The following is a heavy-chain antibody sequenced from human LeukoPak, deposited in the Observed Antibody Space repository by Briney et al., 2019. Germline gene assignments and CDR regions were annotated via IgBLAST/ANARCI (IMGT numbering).Heavy chain of an antibody. V-gene: IGHV6-1*01. CDR1: GDSVSSNSAA. D-gene: IGHD1-20*01. CDR2: TYYRSKWYN. J-gene: IGHJ5*02. Sequence: SQTLSLTCAISGDSVSSNSAAWNWIRQSPSRGLEWLGRTYYRSKWYNDYAVSVKRRITINPDTSKNQFSLQLNSVTPEDTAVYYCARAAPITGDIEGWFDPWGQGTLVTVSS. CDR3: ARAAPITGDIEGWFDP.